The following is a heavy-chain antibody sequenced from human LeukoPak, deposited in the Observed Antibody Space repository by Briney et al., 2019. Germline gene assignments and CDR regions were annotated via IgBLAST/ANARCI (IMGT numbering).Heavy chain of an antibody. Sequence: SETLSLTCTVSGGSISSYYWSWIRQPPGKGLEWIGYIYYSGSTNYNPSLKSRVTISVDTSKNQFSLKLSSVTAADTAVYYCARSGSYQSDYFDYWGQGTLVTVSS. V-gene: IGHV4-59*01. CDR3: ARSGSYQSDYFDY. CDR2: IYYSGST. J-gene: IGHJ4*02. D-gene: IGHD1-26*01. CDR1: GGSISSYY.